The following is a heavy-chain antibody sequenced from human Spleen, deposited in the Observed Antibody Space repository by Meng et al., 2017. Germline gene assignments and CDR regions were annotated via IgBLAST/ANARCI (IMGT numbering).Heavy chain of an antibody. CDR3: ARDEDISAAGKLFGDY. Sequence: ASVKVSCKASGYTFPDYWLHWVRRAPGQGLEWMGRINPKSGDTHYAQRFQGRVTMTGDTSISTAYMELSGLRSDNTAMYYCARDEDISAAGKLFGDYWGQGNQVNGAS. D-gene: IGHD6-13*01. CDR2: INPKSGDT. V-gene: IGHV1-2*06. J-gene: IGHJ4*02. CDR1: GYTFPDYW.